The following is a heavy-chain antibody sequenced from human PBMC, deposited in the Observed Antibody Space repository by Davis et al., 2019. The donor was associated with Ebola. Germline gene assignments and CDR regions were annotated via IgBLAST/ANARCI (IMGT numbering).Heavy chain of an antibody. J-gene: IGHJ3*02. V-gene: IGHV4-59*08. CDR3: ARGGRGAFDI. Sequence: MPSETLSLTCAVYGGSFNGYYWSWIRQPPGKGLEWIGYIYYSGSTNYNPSLKSRVTISVDTSKNQFSLKLSSVTAADTAVYYCARGGRGAFDIWGQGTMVTVSS. D-gene: IGHD2-15*01. CDR2: IYYSGST. CDR1: GGSFNGYY.